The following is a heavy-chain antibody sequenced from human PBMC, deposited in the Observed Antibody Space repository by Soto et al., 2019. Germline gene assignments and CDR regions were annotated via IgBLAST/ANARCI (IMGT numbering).Heavy chain of an antibody. D-gene: IGHD3-10*01. CDR3: ARDYKWFGELWGFDY. V-gene: IGHV3-30-3*01. J-gene: IGHJ4*02. CDR1: GFTFSSYA. Sequence: QVQLVESGGGVVQPGRSLRLSCAASGFTFSSYAMHWVRQAPGKGLEWVAVISYDGSNKYYADSVKGRFTISRDNSKNTLYLQMNRLRAEDTAVYYCARDYKWFGELWGFDYWGQGTLVTVSS. CDR2: ISYDGSNK.